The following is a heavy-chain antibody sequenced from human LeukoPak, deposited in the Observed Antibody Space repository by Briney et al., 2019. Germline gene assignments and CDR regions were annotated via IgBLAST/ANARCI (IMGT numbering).Heavy chain of an antibody. CDR1: GFTVSSNY. V-gene: IGHV3-53*01. CDR3: ASGPSYCSSTSCYSDYYYGMDV. Sequence: GGSLRLSCAASGFTVSSNYMSWVRQAPGKGLGWVSVIYSGGSTYYADSVKGRFTISRDNSKNTLYLQMNSLRAEDTAVYYCASGPSYCSSTSCYSDYYYGMDVWGQGTTVTVSS. CDR2: IYSGGST. D-gene: IGHD2-2*01. J-gene: IGHJ6*02.